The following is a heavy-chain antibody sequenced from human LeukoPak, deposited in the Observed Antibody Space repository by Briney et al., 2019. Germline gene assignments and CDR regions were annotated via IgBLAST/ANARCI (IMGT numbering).Heavy chain of an antibody. D-gene: IGHD3-22*01. J-gene: IGHJ6*02. Sequence: PGGSLRLSWAASGFTFSNAWMSWVRQAPGKGLEWVGRIKSKTDGGTTDYAAPVKGRFTISRDNSKNTLYLQMNSLRAEDTAVYYCAREDHKLYDSSGYYWNYYYGMDVWGQGTTVTVSS. CDR2: IKSKTDGGTT. V-gene: IGHV3-15*01. CDR1: GFTFSNAW. CDR3: AREDHKLYDSSGYYWNYYYGMDV.